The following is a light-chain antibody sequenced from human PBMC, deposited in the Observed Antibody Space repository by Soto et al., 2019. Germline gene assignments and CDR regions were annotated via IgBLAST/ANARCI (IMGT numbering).Light chain of an antibody. Sequence: AIQMTQSPSSLSASVGDRVTITCRASQGIRNDLGWYQQKPGKAPKLLIYAASSLQSGVPSRFSGSGSGTDFTLTISSLQPEDGATDYCLQDYNYPRTFGQGTKVDIK. J-gene: IGKJ1*01. CDR2: AAS. CDR3: LQDYNYPRT. CDR1: QGIRND. V-gene: IGKV1-6*01.